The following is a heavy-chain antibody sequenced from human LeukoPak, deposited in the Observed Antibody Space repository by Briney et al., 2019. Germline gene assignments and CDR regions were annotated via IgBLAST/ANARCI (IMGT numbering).Heavy chain of an antibody. D-gene: IGHD3-22*01. CDR1: GFNFNVAW. V-gene: IGHV3-15*01. CDR2: IKSKGGGGTA. J-gene: IGHJ4*02. Sequence: GGSLRLSCAASGFNFNVAWMSWVRQAPGKGREWIGRIKSKGGGGTADYAAPMKGRFVISRDDSKTTLYLQMNSLKADDSAVYYCASVGGHGYYDDSGHYYDFDHWCQGTLVTVSS. CDR3: ASVGGHGYYDDSGHYYDFDH.